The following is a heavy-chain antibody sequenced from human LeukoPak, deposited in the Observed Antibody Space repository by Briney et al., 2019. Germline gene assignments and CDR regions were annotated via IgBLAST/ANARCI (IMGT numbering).Heavy chain of an antibody. J-gene: IGHJ4*02. CDR1: GFTFGDYV. CDR2: IRSKAYGGTT. CDR3: TRDRRGYSYGPPFDY. D-gene: IGHD5-18*01. V-gene: IGHV3-49*03. Sequence: PGGSLRLSCTASGFTFGDYVMSWFRQAPGKGLEWVGFIRSKAYGGTTEYAASVKGRFTISRDDSKSVAYLEMNSLKTEDTAVYYCTRDRRGYSYGPPFDYWGQGTLVTVSS.